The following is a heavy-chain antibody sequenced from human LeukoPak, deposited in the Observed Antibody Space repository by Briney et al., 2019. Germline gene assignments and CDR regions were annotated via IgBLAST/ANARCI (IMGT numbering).Heavy chain of an antibody. V-gene: IGHV4-39*07. CDR2: IYYSGST. CDR3: ARGLERRQGWFDP. J-gene: IGHJ5*02. CDR1: GGSISSSSYY. D-gene: IGHD1-1*01. Sequence: PSETLSLTCTVSGGSISSSSYYWGWIRQPPGKGLEWIGSIYYSGSTYHNPSLKSRVTISVDTSKNQFSLKLSSVTAADTAVYYCARGLERRQGWFDPWGQGTLVTVSS.